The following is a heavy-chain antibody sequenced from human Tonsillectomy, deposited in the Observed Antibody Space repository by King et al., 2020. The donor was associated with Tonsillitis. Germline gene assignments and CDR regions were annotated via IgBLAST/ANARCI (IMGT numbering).Heavy chain of an antibody. CDR2: IYHSGST. V-gene: IGHV4-30-2*01. CDR3: ARDFGGSYFDY. Sequence: QLQESGSGLVKPSQTLSLTCAVSGGSISSGGYSWSWIRQPPGKGLEWIGYIYHSGSTYYNPSLKSRVTISVDRSKNQFSLNLTSVTAADTAVYYCARDFGGSYFDYWGQGTLVTVSS. J-gene: IGHJ4*02. CDR1: GGSISSGGYS. D-gene: IGHD3-10*01.